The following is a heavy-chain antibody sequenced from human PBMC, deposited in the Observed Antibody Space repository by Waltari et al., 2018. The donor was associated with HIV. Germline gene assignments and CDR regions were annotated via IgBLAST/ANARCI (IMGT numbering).Heavy chain of an antibody. Sequence: EVQPVESGGGLVQPGWYLRLSCAASGFTFSRYWMSWVRQAPGKGLEWVANIKQDGSEKYYVDSVKGRFTISRDNAKNSLYLQMNSLRAEDTAVYYCARDEADSPWGQGTLVTVSS. V-gene: IGHV3-7*01. CDR1: GFTFSRYW. D-gene: IGHD3-22*01. CDR3: ARDEADSP. CDR2: IKQDGSEK. J-gene: IGHJ5*02.